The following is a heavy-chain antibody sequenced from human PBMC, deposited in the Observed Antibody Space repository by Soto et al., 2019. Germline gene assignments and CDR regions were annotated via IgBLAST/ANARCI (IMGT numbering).Heavy chain of an antibody. J-gene: IGHJ4*02. CDR2: IIGSGSDT. V-gene: IGHV3-23*01. D-gene: IGHD3-22*01. Sequence: EVQLSDSGGGSVQPGASLRLSCAASGFTFKTYTMNWVRQAPGQGLEWVSAIIGSGSDTYYADSVKGRFTISRDNSKNTLYLLMNSLRAEDTAVYYGAKGSSGHYDSFDYWGQGTLVTVSS. CDR1: GFTFKTYT. CDR3: AKGSSGHYDSFDY.